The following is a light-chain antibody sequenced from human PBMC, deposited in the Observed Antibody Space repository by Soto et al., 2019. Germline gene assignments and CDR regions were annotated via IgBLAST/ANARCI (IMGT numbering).Light chain of an antibody. CDR3: CSSRSSSTLSVV. CDR2: EVN. CDR1: SSDFGNYNL. V-gene: IGLV2-14*02. J-gene: IGLJ2*01. Sequence: QSALTQPASVSGSPGQSITISCTGTSSDFGNYNLVSWYQQHPGKVPKLILFEVNKRPSGVSGRFSGSKSGNTASLTISGLQAEDEADYYCCSSRSSSTLSVVFGGGTKLTVL.